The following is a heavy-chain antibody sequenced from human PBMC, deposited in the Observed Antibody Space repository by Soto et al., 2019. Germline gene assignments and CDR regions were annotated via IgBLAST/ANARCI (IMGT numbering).Heavy chain of an antibody. CDR2: ISAHNGNT. J-gene: IGHJ4*02. CDR1: GYGFTTYG. V-gene: IGHV1-18*01. CDR3: ARGRYGDY. Sequence: QVHLVQSGAEGKEPGASVKVSCKGSGYGFTTYGITWVRQAPGQGLEWMAWISAHNGNTNYAQKHQGRVTVTRDTSTSTAYMELRSLRSDFTAVYYCARGRYGDYWGQGALVTVSS. D-gene: IGHD1-1*01.